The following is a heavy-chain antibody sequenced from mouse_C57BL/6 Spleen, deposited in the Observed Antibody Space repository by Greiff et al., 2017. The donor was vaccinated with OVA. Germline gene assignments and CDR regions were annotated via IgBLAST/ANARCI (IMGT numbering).Heavy chain of an antibody. CDR1: GYTFTDYN. CDR3: ARRRPITTVNWYFDV. J-gene: IGHJ1*03. D-gene: IGHD1-1*01. Sequence: VQLQQSGPELVKPGASVKIPCKASGYTFTDYNMDWVKQSHGKSLEWIGDINPNNGGTIYNQKFKGKATLTVDKSSSTAYMELRSLTSEDTAVYYCARRRPITTVNWYFDVWGTGTTVTVSS. CDR2: INPNNGGT. V-gene: IGHV1-18*01.